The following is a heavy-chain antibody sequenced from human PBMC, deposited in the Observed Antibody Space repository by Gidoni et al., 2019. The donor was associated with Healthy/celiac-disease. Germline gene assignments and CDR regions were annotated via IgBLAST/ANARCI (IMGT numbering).Heavy chain of an antibody. D-gene: IGHD3-22*01. CDR1: GFTFSSYW. V-gene: IGHV3-74*01. Sequence: EVQLVESGGGLVQPGGSLRLSCAASGFTFSSYWMHWVRQAPGKGLVWVSRINSDGSSTSDADSVKGRFTISRDNAKNTLYLQMNSLRAEDTAVYYCARADDYYDSSGYQQYFDYWGQGTLVTVSS. J-gene: IGHJ4*02. CDR3: ARADDYYDSSGYQQYFDY. CDR2: INSDGSST.